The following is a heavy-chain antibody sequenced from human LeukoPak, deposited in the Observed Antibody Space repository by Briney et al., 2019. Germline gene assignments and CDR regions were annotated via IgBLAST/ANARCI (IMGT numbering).Heavy chain of an antibody. D-gene: IGHD6-6*01. CDR3: ARGRRQLARSALGY. Sequence: SETLSLTCAVYGGSFWGYYWSWIRQPPGKGLEWIGEITQSGSANYNPSLKSRVTISADTSKSQFSLKLTSVTAADTAIYYCARGRRQLARSALGYWGQGNLVTVSS. J-gene: IGHJ4*02. CDR2: ITQSGSA. V-gene: IGHV4-34*01. CDR1: GGSFWGYY.